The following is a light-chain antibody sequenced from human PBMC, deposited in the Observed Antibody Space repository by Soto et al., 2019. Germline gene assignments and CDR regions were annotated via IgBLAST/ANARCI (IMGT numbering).Light chain of an antibody. J-gene: IGKJ1*01. V-gene: IGKV3-15*01. CDR2: GAS. CDR3: QHYNNWPPWT. Sequence: EIVMTQSPATLSLSPGERATLSCRASQSVSSNLAWYQQKPGQAPRLLLYGASTRATGIPARFSGSGSGTEFTLTISSLQSEDFAVYYCQHYNNWPPWTFGQGTKVEIK. CDR1: QSVSSN.